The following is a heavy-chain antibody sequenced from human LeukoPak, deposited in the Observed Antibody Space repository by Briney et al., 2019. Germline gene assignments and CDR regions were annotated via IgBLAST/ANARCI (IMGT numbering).Heavy chain of an antibody. V-gene: IGHV3-48*02. J-gene: IGHJ4*02. Sequence: PGRSLRLCCAASGFTFSCFSMNWVRQAPGTGLDSVSCISGSSSTIYYADSVKGRFTISRDNAKNSLYLQMNSLRDEDTAVYYCARDGDAAMVTDYFDYWGQGTLVTVSS. CDR2: ISGSSSTI. CDR1: GFTFSCFS. D-gene: IGHD5-18*01. CDR3: ARDGDAAMVTDYFDY.